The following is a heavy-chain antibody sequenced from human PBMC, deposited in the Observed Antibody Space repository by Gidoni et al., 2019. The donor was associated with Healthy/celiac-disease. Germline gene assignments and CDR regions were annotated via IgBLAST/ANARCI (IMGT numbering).Heavy chain of an antibody. Sequence: QVPLVESGGGVVQPGRSLRRSCAASGFTFSSYGMHWVRQAPGKGLEWVAVISYDGSNKYYADSVKGRFTISRDNSKNTLYLQMNSLRAEDTAVYYCAKDRNLLVLRFLEWLLPQTPNSFDPWGQGTLVTVSS. J-gene: IGHJ5*02. CDR3: AKDRNLLVLRFLEWLLPQTPNSFDP. CDR1: GFTFSSYG. V-gene: IGHV3-30*18. D-gene: IGHD3-3*01. CDR2: ISYDGSNK.